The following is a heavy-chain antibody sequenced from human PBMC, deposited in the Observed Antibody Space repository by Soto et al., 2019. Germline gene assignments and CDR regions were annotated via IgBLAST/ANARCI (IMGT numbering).Heavy chain of an antibody. D-gene: IGHD5-18*01. CDR2: IYYSGST. J-gene: IGHJ5*02. Sequence: PSETLSLTCTVSGGSISSGDYYWSWIRQPPGKGLEWIGYIYYSGSTYYNPSLKSRVTISVDTSKNQFSLKLSSVTAADTAVYYCARVGGYSYGTTWFDPWGQGTLVTVSS. CDR3: ARVGGYSYGTTWFDP. V-gene: IGHV4-30-4*01. CDR1: GGSISSGDYY.